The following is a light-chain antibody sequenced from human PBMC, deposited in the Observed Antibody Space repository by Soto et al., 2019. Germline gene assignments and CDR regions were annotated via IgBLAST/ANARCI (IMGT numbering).Light chain of an antibody. V-gene: IGLV3-9*01. CDR1: NIGSKN. CDR3: QVWDSSTARV. J-gene: IGLJ3*02. CDR2: RDS. Sequence: SYELTQPLSVSVALGQTARITCGGNNIGSKNVHWYQQKPGQAPVLVIYRDSTRPSGIPERFSGSNSGNTATLTISRAQAGDEADYYCQVWDSSTARVFGGGTKLTVL.